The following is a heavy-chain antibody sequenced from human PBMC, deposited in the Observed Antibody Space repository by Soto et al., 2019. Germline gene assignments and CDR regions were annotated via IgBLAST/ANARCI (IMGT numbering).Heavy chain of an antibody. J-gene: IGHJ6*02. CDR1: GFTFSNYV. CDR3: AKRLIAPGPAGMDV. CDR2: ISGDSGLS. Sequence: GGSLRLSCAAPGFTFSNYVMNWVRQAPGKGLEWVSVISGDSGLSYYADSVRGRFTISRDNSKNTLYLQMNSLRVEDTAIYYSAKRLIAPGPAGMDVWGQGTTVTVSS. V-gene: IGHV3-23*01. D-gene: IGHD6-6*01.